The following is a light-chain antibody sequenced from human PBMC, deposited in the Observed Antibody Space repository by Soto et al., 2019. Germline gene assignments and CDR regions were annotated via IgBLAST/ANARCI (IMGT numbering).Light chain of an antibody. V-gene: IGKV3-20*01. CDR3: QQYGTSPWT. CDR2: AAS. J-gene: IGKJ1*01. CDR1: QSVGSNY. Sequence: EIVLTQSPGTLSLSPGEGATLSCRASQSVGSNYLAWFQQKPGQSPRLLIFAASKRVAGIPDRIGGSGSGSDFSRTISRLEPEDSAVYYCQQYGTSPWTFGQGTKVEIK.